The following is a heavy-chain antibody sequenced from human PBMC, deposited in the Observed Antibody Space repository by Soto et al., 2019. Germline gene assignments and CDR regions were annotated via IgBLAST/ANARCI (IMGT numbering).Heavy chain of an antibody. CDR2: NYHSGNP. V-gene: IGHV4-30-2*01. CDR3: ARETYGAYLGYFDS. J-gene: IGHJ5*01. D-gene: IGHD4-17*01. CDR1: GDTISTGGYS. Sequence: QLQLQESGSRLVKSSETLSLTCAVSGDTISTGGYSWAWIRQPPGKALEWIGHNYHSGNPYYNPSLQSRVLISVDRFKNQFSLNLSNVTAAGTGEYYCARETYGAYLGYFDSRGQVTLVTGSS.